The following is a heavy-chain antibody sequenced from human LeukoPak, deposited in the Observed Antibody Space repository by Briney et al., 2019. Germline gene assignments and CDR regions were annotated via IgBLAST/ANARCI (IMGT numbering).Heavy chain of an antibody. J-gene: IGHJ6*02. V-gene: IGHV5-51*01. CDR3: ARLIGGWHSNYAMDV. Sequence: LGESLKISCKGSGYRFTNYWIGWVRQMPGKGLEWMGIIYPGDSDTRYSLSFQGQVTISADQSISTAYLHWSTLKASDSAMYYCARLIGGWHSNYAMDVWAKGPRSPSP. D-gene: IGHD6-19*01. CDR2: IYPGDSDT. CDR1: GYRFTNYW.